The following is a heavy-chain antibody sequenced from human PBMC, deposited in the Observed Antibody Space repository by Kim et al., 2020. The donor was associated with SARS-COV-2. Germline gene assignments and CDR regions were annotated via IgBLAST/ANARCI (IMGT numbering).Heavy chain of an antibody. V-gene: IGHV3-30*18. J-gene: IGHJ4*02. Sequence: GGSLRLSCAASGFTFSSYGMHWVRQAPGKGLEWVAVISYDGSNKYYADSVKGRFTISRDNSKNTLYLQMNSLRAEDTAVYYCAKEAFHSSGWYLGGYFDYWGQGTLVTVSS. D-gene: IGHD6-19*01. CDR3: AKEAFHSSGWYLGGYFDY. CDR1: GFTFSSYG. CDR2: ISYDGSNK.